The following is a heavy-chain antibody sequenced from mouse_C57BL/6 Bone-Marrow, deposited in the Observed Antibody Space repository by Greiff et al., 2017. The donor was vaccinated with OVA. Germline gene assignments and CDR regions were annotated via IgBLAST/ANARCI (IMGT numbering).Heavy chain of an antibody. Sequence: EVQLQQSGAELVRPGASVKLSCTASGFTITDYYMHWVKQRPEQGLEWIGRIDPEDGDTEYAPKFQGKATMTADTSSNTAYLQLSSLTSEDTAVYYCTTLSTTVVPPFFAYWGQGTLVTVSA. V-gene: IGHV14-1*01. J-gene: IGHJ3*01. CDR1: GFTITDYY. CDR3: TTLSTTVVPPFFAY. CDR2: IDPEDGDT. D-gene: IGHD1-1*01.